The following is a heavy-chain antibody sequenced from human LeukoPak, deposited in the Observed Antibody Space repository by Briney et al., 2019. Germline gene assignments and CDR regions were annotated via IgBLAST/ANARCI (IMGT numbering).Heavy chain of an antibody. CDR1: GYTFTSYG. D-gene: IGHD5-18*01. J-gene: IGHJ4*02. Sequence: ASVKVSCKASGYTFTSYGISWVRQAPGQGLEWMGWISAYNGNTNYAQKFQGRLTLTTDTSTSTVYMELRSLRSDDTAVYYCARRGSVETPMSNWEWWYWGQGTLVTVSS. CDR2: ISAYNGNT. CDR3: ARRGSVETPMSNWEWWY. V-gene: IGHV1-18*01.